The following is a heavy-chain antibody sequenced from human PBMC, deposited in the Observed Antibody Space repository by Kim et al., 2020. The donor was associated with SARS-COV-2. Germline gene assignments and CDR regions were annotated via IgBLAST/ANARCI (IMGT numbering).Heavy chain of an antibody. CDR3: ARNSGWYDS. CDR1: GFRFNTND. V-gene: IGHV3-23*01. D-gene: IGHD1-26*01. CDR2: SVPSDGFT. J-gene: IGHJ5*01. Sequence: GGSLRLSCVASGFRFNTNDMTWVRQAPGKGLEWVATSVPSDGFTYHADSVRGRFTMSRDDSKSAVYLQMNSLRVEDTAIYYCARNSGWYDSWGQGLLVTVSS.